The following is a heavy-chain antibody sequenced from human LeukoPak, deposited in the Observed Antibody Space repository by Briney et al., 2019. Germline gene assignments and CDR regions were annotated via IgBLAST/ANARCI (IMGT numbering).Heavy chain of an antibody. CDR2: IYYDGNT. Sequence: SETLSLTCIVSGGSISNNNYYWGWIRQPPGKGLEWIGSIYYDGNTYYNPSLKSRVTISVDTSKNQFSLKLSSVTAADTAVYYCARGVGYSYGYPSFDYWGQGTLVTVSS. J-gene: IGHJ4*02. D-gene: IGHD5-18*01. CDR3: ARGVGYSYGYPSFDY. V-gene: IGHV4-39*07. CDR1: GGSISNNNYY.